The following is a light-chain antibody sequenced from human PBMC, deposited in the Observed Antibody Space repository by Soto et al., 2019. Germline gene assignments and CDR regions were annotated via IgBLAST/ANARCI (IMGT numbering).Light chain of an antibody. CDR3: QQSFSTPYT. V-gene: IGKV1-39*01. J-gene: IGKJ2*01. Sequence: DIQMTQSPSSLSASVGDRVIITCRATQSISSYLSWYQQKPGKAPKLLIYAASTFQSGVPSRFSGSGSGTDFTLIISSLQPEDFATYYCQQSFSTPYTFGQGTKLEIK. CDR1: QSISSY. CDR2: AAS.